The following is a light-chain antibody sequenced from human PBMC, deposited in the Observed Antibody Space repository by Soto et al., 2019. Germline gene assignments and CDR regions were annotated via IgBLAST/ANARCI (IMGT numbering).Light chain of an antibody. CDR1: QSVSSSY. CDR3: QQYGNLIT. J-gene: IGKJ5*01. V-gene: IGKV3-20*01. CDR2: GAS. Sequence: IVLTQSPGTLSLSPGERATLCCRASQSVSSSYLAWFRQKPGQAPRLLIYGASSRATGIPDRFSGSGSGTDFTLTISRLEPEDFAVYYCQQYGNLITFGQGTRLEIK.